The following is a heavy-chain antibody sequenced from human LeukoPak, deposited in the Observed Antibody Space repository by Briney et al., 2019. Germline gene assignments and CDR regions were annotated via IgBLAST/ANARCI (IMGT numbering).Heavy chain of an antibody. V-gene: IGHV3-30-3*01. CDR2: ISYDGSNK. D-gene: IGHD4-17*01. Sequence: GGSLRLSCAASGFTFSSYAMHWVRQAPGKGLEWVAVISYDGSNKYYADSVKGRSTISRDNSKNTLYLQMNSLRAEDTAVYYCARDPLLSTGYYFDYWGQGTLVTVSS. CDR3: ARDPLLSTGYYFDY. J-gene: IGHJ4*02. CDR1: GFTFSSYA.